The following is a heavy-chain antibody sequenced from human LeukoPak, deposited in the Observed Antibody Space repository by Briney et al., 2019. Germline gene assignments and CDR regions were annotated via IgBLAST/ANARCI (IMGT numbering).Heavy chain of an antibody. D-gene: IGHD2-8*01. CDR1: RGTFSSYA. J-gene: IGHJ4*02. CDR2: IIPTFGTA. Sequence: SVKVSCKASRGTFSSYAISWVRQAPGQGLEKMGRIIPTFGTANYAQKFQVRVTITTDESTRTAYRDLSSLRSEDRAVYYCASTDCTNGVCYTCDYWGQGTLVTVS. CDR3: ASTDCTNGVCYTCDY. V-gene: IGHV1-69*05.